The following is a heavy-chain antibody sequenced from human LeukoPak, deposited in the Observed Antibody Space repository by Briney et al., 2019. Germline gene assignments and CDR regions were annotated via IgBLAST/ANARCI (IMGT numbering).Heavy chain of an antibody. J-gene: IGHJ4*02. D-gene: IGHD3-22*01. CDR1: GFTFDSYA. Sequence: GGSLRPSCAASGFTFDSYAMNWVRQAPGKGLEWVAVIWSDGSIKFYADSVKGRFTISRDNSKNTLYLQMDSLRAEDTAVYYCARDLGYSPDYWGQGTLVTVSS. CDR2: IWSDGSIK. V-gene: IGHV3-33*08. CDR3: ARDLGYSPDY.